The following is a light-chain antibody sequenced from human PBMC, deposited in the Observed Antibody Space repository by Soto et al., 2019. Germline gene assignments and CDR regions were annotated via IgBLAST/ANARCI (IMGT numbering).Light chain of an antibody. CDR1: SSNIGSNT. J-gene: IGLJ2*01. CDR2: SNN. CDR3: AAWDDSLNALV. Sequence: QSVLTQPPSASGTPGQRVTISCSGSSSNIGSNTVNWYQQLPGTAPKLLIYSNNQRPSGVPDRFSGSKSGTSASLAISGLQSEDEAVYSCAAWDDSLNALVFGGGTKLTVL. V-gene: IGLV1-44*01.